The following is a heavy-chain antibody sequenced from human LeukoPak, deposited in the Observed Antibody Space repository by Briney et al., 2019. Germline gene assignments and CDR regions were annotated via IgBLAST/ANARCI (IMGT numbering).Heavy chain of an antibody. Sequence: GASVKVSCKASGYTFTGYYMHWVRQAPGQGLEWMGWINPNSGGTNYAQKFQGRVTMTRDTSISTAYMELSRLRSDDTAVYYCAREDSLRSLYFDYWGQGTLATVSS. J-gene: IGHJ4*02. CDR3: AREDSLRSLYFDY. CDR1: GYTFTGYY. CDR2: INPNSGGT. D-gene: IGHD5-12*01. V-gene: IGHV1-2*02.